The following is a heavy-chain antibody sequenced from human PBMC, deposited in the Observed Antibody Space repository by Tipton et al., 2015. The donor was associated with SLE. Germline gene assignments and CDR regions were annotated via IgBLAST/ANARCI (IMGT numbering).Heavy chain of an antibody. CDR3: AKAEA. Sequence: SLRLSCSVSGFSFREYYMTWVRQAPGKGLEWVANINLDGSEKYYADSVKSRFTISRDNAQNSLYLQMNRLRVDDTAVYYCAKAEAWGQGTVVTVSS. CDR2: INLDGSEK. J-gene: IGHJ5*02. CDR1: GFSFREYY. V-gene: IGHV3-7*01.